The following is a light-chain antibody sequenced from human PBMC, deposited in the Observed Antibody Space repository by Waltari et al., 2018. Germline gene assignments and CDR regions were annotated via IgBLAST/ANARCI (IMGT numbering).Light chain of an antibody. Sequence: QAGLTQPPSVSKGLGQTATLTCTGNNNNVGNQGAAWLQQHQGHPPKPLSYRNNNRPSGISEKFSASRSGNTASLTITGLQPEDEADYYCSAWDSNLSAWVFGGGTKLTVL. CDR1: NNNVGNQG. CDR3: SAWDSNLSAWV. J-gene: IGLJ3*02. V-gene: IGLV10-54*04. CDR2: RNN.